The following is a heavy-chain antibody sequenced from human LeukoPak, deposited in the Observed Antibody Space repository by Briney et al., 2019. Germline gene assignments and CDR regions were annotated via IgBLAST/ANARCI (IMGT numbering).Heavy chain of an antibody. J-gene: IGHJ6*04. CDR1: GFTFSPYS. CDR2: ISSSGSTI. D-gene: IGHD3-10*02. CDR3: AELGITMIGGV. Sequence: GGSLRLSCVVSGFTFSPYSMNWVRQAPGKGLEWVSYISSSGSTIYYADSVKGRFAISRDNAKNSLYLQMNSLRAEDTAVYYCAELGITMIGGVWGKGTTVTISS. V-gene: IGHV3-48*03.